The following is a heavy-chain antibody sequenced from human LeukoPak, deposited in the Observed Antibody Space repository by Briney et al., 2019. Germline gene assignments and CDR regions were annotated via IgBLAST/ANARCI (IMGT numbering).Heavy chain of an antibody. D-gene: IGHD2-8*01. Sequence: GSLRLSCAASGFTFSSYWMSWVRQAPGKGLEWVANIKQDGSEKYYVDSVKGRFTISRDNAKNSLYLQMNSLRAEDTAVYYCAKDEVDIVLASAYGGALDIWGQGTMVTVSS. V-gene: IGHV3-7*01. CDR2: IKQDGSEK. CDR3: AKDEVDIVLASAYGGALDI. CDR1: GFTFSSYW. J-gene: IGHJ3*02.